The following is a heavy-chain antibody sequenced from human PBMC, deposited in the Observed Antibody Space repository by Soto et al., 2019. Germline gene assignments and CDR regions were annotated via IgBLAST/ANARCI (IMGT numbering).Heavy chain of an antibody. Sequence: EVHLVESGGGLVKPGGSLRLSCSASGFPFSSYTMYWVRQAPGKGLEWVSSITTSSSRNIFYADSVKGRFTISRDNANNTLYLQMNNLRVEDTAVYYCARDDPIFGAIPRMDIWGQGTTVTVSS. CDR2: ITTSSSRNI. CDR1: GFPFSSYT. J-gene: IGHJ6*02. CDR3: ARDDPIFGAIPRMDI. D-gene: IGHD3-3*01. V-gene: IGHV3-21*06.